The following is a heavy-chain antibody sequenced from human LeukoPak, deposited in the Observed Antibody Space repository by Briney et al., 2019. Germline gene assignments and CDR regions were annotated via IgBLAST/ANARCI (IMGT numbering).Heavy chain of an antibody. J-gene: IGHJ4*02. CDR2: INPNHGDT. D-gene: IGHD6-13*01. V-gene: IGHV1-2*02. CDR3: ARERAGYSSFYFDY. CDR1: GYTFTGYY. Sequence: ASVKVSCKASGYTFTGYYMHWVRQAPGQGLEWMGWINPNHGDTNYAQKFQDRVSMTRDTSISTAYMELSRLRSDDTAVYYCARERAGYSSFYFDYWGQGTLVTVSS.